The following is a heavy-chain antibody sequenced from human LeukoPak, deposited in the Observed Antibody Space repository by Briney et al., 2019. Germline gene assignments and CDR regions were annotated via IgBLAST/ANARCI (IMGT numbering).Heavy chain of an antibody. D-gene: IGHD6-13*01. J-gene: IGHJ4*02. V-gene: IGHV1-2*02. CDR1: GYIFTGYY. CDR3: ARGEGDSSSWPLNY. CDR2: INPNSGGT. Sequence: ASVKVSCKASGYIFTGYYMHWVRQAPGQGLEWMGWINPNSGGTKYAQQFQGRVTMTRDTSISTAYMELSRLTSDDTAVYYCARGEGDSSSWPLNYWGQGTLVPVSS.